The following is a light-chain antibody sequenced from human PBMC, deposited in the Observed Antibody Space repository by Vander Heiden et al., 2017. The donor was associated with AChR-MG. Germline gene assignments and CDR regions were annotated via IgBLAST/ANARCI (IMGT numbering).Light chain of an antibody. CDR2: GAS. CDR1: HSVSSDY. J-gene: IGKJ2*01. V-gene: IGKV3-20*01. CDR3: QQYGSSPQT. Sequence: EIVLTQSPGTLSLSPGERATLSCRASHSVSSDYLAWYQPKPGQAPRLLIYGASSRAPGIPDRFSCRGSGTDLTLTIRRLEPEDFVVYFCQQYGSSPQTFGPGTNLEI.